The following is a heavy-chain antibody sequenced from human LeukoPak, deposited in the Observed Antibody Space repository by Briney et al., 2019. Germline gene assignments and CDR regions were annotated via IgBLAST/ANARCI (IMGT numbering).Heavy chain of an antibody. D-gene: IGHD1-26*01. CDR1: GFTFSNYW. Sequence: PGGSLRLSCAASGFTFSNYWMHWVRQAPGKGLVWVSRIKGDGSHTVYADSVKGRFTISRDNAKNTLSLQMRSLRVEDTAVYYCVRDWDHFDFDSWGQGTLVTVSS. CDR3: VRDWDHFDFDS. V-gene: IGHV3-74*01. CDR2: IKGDGSHT. J-gene: IGHJ5*01.